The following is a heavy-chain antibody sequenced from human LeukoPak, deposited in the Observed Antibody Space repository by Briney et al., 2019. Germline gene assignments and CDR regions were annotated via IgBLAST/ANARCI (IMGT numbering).Heavy chain of an antibody. V-gene: IGHV3-7*03. CDR2: IKQDGSEK. J-gene: IGHJ4*02. Sequence: GGSLRLSCAASGFTFSSYWMSWVRQAPGKGLEWVANIKQDGSEKYYVDSVKGRFTISRDNAKNSLYLQMNSLRAEDTAAYYCARHSYYYGSGSYVKYWGQGTLVTVSS. D-gene: IGHD3-10*01. CDR3: ARHSYYYGSGSYVKY. CDR1: GFTFSSYW.